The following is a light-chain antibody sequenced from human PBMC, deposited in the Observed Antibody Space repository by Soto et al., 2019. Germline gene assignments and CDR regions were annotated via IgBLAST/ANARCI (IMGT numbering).Light chain of an antibody. V-gene: IGKV3-20*01. CDR2: GAS. Sequence: EIVLTQSPDTLSLSPGERATFSCRATQSITNKYVAWYQQKAGQAPRLLIYGASTRATGIPDRFRGSGPGTDFTLSITRLEPEDFAVYYCHQYLDSPNTFGQGTNLEIK. J-gene: IGKJ2*01. CDR3: HQYLDSPNT. CDR1: QSITNKY.